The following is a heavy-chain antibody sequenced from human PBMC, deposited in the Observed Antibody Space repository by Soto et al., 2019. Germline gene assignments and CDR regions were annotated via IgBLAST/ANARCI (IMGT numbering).Heavy chain of an antibody. Sequence: SETLSLTCAVSGGSISTYFWTWLRRPPGKGLEWIGHVYDRGSSTKCNPSLKSRVTISEDASKNQVSLILNSVIAADTAVYYCARDREHTHGRAFAFWGRGALVTVSS. CDR3: ARDREHTHGRAFAF. J-gene: IGHJ4*02. CDR2: VYDRGSST. V-gene: IGHV4-59*01. CDR1: GGSISTYF.